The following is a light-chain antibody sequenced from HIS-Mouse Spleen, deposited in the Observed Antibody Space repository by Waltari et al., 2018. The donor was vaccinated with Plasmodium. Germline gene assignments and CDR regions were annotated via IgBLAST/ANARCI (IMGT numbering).Light chain of an antibody. Sequence: SYELTQPPSVSVSPGQTARITCSGDAFPKKYAYWYQQKSGQAPVLVIYEDSKRPSGFPERFFGSSSGTMATLTISGAQVEDEADYYCYSTDSSGNHRVFGGGTKLTVL. CDR1: AFPKKY. J-gene: IGLJ3*02. CDR3: YSTDSSGNHRV. CDR2: EDS. V-gene: IGLV3-10*01.